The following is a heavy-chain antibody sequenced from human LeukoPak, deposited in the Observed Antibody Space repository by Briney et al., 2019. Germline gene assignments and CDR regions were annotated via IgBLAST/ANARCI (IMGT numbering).Heavy chain of an antibody. CDR1: GGSISSGGYF. J-gene: IGHJ2*01. Sequence: SETLSLTCTVSGGSISSGGYFWRWLRQHPGKGLEWIGYIHYSGSTYYNPSLKSRVTISVDTSKNQFSLKLSSVTAADTAVYYCASFYGDYWYFDLWGRGTLVTVSS. V-gene: IGHV4-31*03. CDR2: IHYSGST. D-gene: IGHD4-17*01. CDR3: ASFYGDYWYFDL.